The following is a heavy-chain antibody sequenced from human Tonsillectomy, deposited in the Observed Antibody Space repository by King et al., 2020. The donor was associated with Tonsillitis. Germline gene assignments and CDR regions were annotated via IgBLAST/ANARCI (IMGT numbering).Heavy chain of an antibody. Sequence: VQLVESGGGVVQPGRSLRRSCAASGFTFSSYGMHWVRQAPGKGLDWGAVISYDGRNIYYADSVKGRFTISRDNSTNTLYLQMNSLGAEDTAVYYCAKFMYSSSWYAPNDAFDIWGQGTMVTVSS. J-gene: IGHJ3*02. D-gene: IGHD6-13*01. CDR3: AKFMYSSSWYAPNDAFDI. CDR2: ISYDGRNI. V-gene: IGHV3-30*18. CDR1: GFTFSSYG.